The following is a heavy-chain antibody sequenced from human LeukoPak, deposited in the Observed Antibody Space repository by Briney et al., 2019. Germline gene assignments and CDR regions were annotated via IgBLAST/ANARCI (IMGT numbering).Heavy chain of an antibody. J-gene: IGHJ4*02. V-gene: IGHV4-39*01. Sequence: SETLSLXCTVSGGSISSSSYSWGWIRQPPGKGLEWIGSIYYSGSTYYNPSLKSRVTISVDTSKNQFSLKLSSVTAADTAVYYCARHHSGYSYGYRYWGQGTLVTVSS. D-gene: IGHD5-18*01. CDR1: GGSISSSSYS. CDR3: ARHHSGYSYGYRY. CDR2: IYYSGST.